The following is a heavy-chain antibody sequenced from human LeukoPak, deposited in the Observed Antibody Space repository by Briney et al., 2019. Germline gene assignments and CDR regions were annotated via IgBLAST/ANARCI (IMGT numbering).Heavy chain of an antibody. V-gene: IGHV4-59*12. CDR3: ARDYKRALDY. Sequence: SETLSLTCTVSGGSISGYYWSWIRQPPGKGLEWIGFIYYSGTTNYNPSLKSRVNMSLDTSKNQFSLKLSSVAAADTAVYYCARDYKRALDYWGQGTLVTVSS. CDR1: GGSISGYY. D-gene: IGHD1-1*01. CDR2: IYYSGTT. J-gene: IGHJ4*02.